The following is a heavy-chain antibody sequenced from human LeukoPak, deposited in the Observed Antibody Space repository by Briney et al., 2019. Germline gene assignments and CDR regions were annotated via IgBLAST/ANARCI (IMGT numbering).Heavy chain of an antibody. Sequence: GGSLRLSCAASGFTVSSNYMSWVRQAPGKGLEWVSVIYSGGSTYYADSVKGRFTISRDNSKNTLYLQMNSLRAEDTAVYYCARDRREQWLVHDYYYYYGMDVWGQGTTVTVSS. CDR2: IYSGGST. D-gene: IGHD6-19*01. J-gene: IGHJ6*02. CDR1: GFTVSSNY. V-gene: IGHV3-66*01. CDR3: ARDRREQWLVHDYYYYYGMDV.